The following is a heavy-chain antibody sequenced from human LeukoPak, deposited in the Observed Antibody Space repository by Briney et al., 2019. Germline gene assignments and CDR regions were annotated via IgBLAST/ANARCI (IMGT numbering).Heavy chain of an antibody. D-gene: IGHD7-27*01. CDR1: GYDVSNSY. V-gene: IGHV3-53*01. CDR3: AREGSGWFDA. Sequence: PGGSLRLSRAVSGYDVSNSYMNWVRQAPGKGLEWVSIIYAGGNKYYADSVKGRFTISRDNSMNTLYLPMNSLRVEDTALYYCAREGSGWFDAWGQGSLIIVS. CDR2: IYAGGNK. J-gene: IGHJ5*02.